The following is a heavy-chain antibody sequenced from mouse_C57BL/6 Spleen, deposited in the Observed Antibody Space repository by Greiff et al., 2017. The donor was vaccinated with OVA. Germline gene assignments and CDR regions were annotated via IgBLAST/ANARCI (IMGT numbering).Heavy chain of an antibody. CDR1: GYTFTDYE. CDR2: IDPETGGT. Sequence: VQLQQSGAELVRPGASVTLSCKASGYTFTDYEMHWVKQTPVHGLEWIGAIDPETGGTAYNQKFKGKAILTADKSSSTAYMALRSLTSEDSAVYYWTREYGYYAWFAYWGQGTLVTVSA. J-gene: IGHJ3*01. V-gene: IGHV1-15*01. CDR3: TREYGYYAWFAY. D-gene: IGHD2-10*02.